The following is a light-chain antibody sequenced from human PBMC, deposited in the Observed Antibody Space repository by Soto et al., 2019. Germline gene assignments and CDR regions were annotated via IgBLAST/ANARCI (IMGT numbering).Light chain of an antibody. CDR1: QDIRSW. J-gene: IGKJ5*01. CDR3: QQANSFPIT. CDR2: AAS. V-gene: IGKV1-12*01. Sequence: DIQLTQCPSSVSASIGDRVTITCWASQDIRSWLAWYQQKAGKAPKLVISAASTLQRGVPPRISGSGFGTNFTLAITSLQPEDFATYYCQQANSFPITFGQGTRLDIK.